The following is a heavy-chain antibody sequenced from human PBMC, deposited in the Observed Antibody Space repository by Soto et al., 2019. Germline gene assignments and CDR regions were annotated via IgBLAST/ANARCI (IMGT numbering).Heavy chain of an antibody. D-gene: IGHD6-13*01. CDR2: IKQDGSGK. J-gene: IGHJ4*02. V-gene: IGHV3-7*01. CDR3: ARDLRRYSSSWYDY. CDR1: GFTFSSYW. Sequence: GGSLRLSCAASGFTFSSYWMSWVRQAPGKGLEWVANIKQDGSGKYYVDSVKGRFTISRDNAKNSLYLQMNSLRAEDTAVYYCARDLRRYSSSWYDYWGQGTLVTVSS.